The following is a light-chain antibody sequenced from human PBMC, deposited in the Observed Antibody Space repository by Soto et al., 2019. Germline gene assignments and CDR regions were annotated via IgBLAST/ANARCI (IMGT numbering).Light chain of an antibody. CDR3: SSYTSSSTLWV. J-gene: IGLJ3*02. V-gene: IGLV2-14*01. CDR1: SSDVGGYNY. Sequence: QSVLTQPASVSGSPGQSITISCTGTSSDVGGYNYVSWYQQYPGKAPKLMIYEVSNRPSGVSNRFSGSKSGNTASLTISGLQDEDEADYYCSSYTSSSTLWVFGGGTKLTVL. CDR2: EVS.